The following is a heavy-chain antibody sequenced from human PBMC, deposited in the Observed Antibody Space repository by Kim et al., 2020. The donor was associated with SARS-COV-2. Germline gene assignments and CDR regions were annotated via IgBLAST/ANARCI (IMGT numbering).Heavy chain of an antibody. J-gene: IGHJ2*01. CDR2: ISGSGGST. D-gene: IGHD6-13*01. CDR1: GFTFSSYA. Sequence: GGSLRLSCAASGFTFSSYAMSWVRQAPGKGLEWVSAISGSGGSTYYADSVKGRFTISRDSSKNTQNLQMKSMRAEDTAVYYYARALSIAAAGTSYWYFELWGRGTLVTVSS. V-gene: IGHV3-23*01. CDR3: ARALSIAAAGTSYWYFEL.